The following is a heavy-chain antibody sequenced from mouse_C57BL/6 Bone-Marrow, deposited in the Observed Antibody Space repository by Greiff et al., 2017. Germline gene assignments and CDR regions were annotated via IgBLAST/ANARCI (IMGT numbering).Heavy chain of an antibody. V-gene: IGHV1-18*01. J-gene: IGHJ2*01. CDR3: ARFYYDYDGGGYYFDY. CDR1: GYTFTDYN. D-gene: IGHD2-4*01. CDR2: INPNNGGT. Sequence: EVQLQESGPELVKPGASVKIPCKASGYTFTDYNMDWVKQSHGKSLEWIGDINPNNGGTIYNQKFKGKATLTVDKSSSTAYMELRSLTSEDTAVYYCARFYYDYDGGGYYFDYWGQGTTLTVSS.